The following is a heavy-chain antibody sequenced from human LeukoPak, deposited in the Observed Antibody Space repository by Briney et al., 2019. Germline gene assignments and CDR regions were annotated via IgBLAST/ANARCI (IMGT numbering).Heavy chain of an antibody. V-gene: IGHV1-2*02. CDR3: ARPVAGTLDDDAFDI. CDR2: INPNSGGT. Sequence: ASVKVSCEASGYTFTGYYMHWVRQTPGQGLEWMGWINPNSGGTNYAQKFQGRVTMTRDTSISTAYMELSRLRSDDTAVYYCARPVAGTLDDDAFDIWGQGTMVTVSS. CDR1: GYTFTGYY. D-gene: IGHD6-19*01. J-gene: IGHJ3*02.